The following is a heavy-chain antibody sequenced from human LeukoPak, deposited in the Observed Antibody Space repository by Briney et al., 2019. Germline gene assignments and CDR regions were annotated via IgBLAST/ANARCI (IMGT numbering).Heavy chain of an antibody. J-gene: IGHJ4*02. V-gene: IGHV3-21*01. D-gene: IGHD3-22*01. CDR2: ISSSSSYI. CDR3: ARNTQGASGYPDY. Sequence: GGSLRLSCAASGFTFSSYSMNWVRQAPGKGLEWVSSISSSSSYIYYADSVKGRFTISGDNAENSLYLQMNSLRAEDTAVYYCARNTQGASGYPDYWGQGTLVTVSS. CDR1: GFTFSSYS.